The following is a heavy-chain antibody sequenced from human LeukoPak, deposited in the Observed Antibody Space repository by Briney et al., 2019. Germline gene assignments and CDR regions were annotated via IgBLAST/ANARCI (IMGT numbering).Heavy chain of an antibody. D-gene: IGHD6-19*01. V-gene: IGHV4-39*07. CDR3: ARDWGSSGPTALDY. CDR2: VYNSGST. J-gene: IGHJ4*02. Sequence: SETLSLTCTVSGGSISSANYYWGWIRQPPGKGLEWIGSVYNSGSTYYNPSLKSRVTISVDTSKNQFSLKLSSVTAADTAVYYCARDWGSSGPTALDYWGQGTLVTVSS. CDR1: GGSISSANYY.